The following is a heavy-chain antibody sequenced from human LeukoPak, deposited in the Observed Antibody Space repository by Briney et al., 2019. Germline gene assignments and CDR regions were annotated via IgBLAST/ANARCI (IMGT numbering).Heavy chain of an antibody. CDR2: INYSGST. CDR3: ARARYVNSFYAFDI. J-gene: IGHJ3*02. V-gene: IGHV4-59*01. D-gene: IGHD3-9*01. Sequence: SETLSLTCTVSGGSISSYYWSWIRQPPGKGLEWIGYINYSGSTKYNPSLKSRVTISVDTSKNQFFLKLSSVTAADTAMYYCARARYVNSFYAFDIWGQGTLVTVSS. CDR1: GGSISSYY.